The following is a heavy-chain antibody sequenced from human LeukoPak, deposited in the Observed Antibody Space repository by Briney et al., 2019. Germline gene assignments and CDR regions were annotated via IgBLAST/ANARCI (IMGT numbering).Heavy chain of an antibody. D-gene: IGHD1-26*01. CDR1: GGSISSYY. V-gene: IGHV4-59*01. CDR2: IYYSGST. CDR3: ARADKWELPYYFDY. Sequence: SETLSLTCTVSGGSISSYYWSWIRQPPGKGLEWMGYIYYSGSTNYNPSLKSRVTISVDTSKNQFSLKLSSVTAADTAVYYCARADKWELPYYFDYWGQGTLVTVSS. J-gene: IGHJ4*02.